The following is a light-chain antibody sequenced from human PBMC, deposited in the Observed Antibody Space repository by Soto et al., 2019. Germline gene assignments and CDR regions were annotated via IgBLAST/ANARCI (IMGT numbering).Light chain of an antibody. J-gene: IGKJ3*01. CDR3: QQYSASPRT. CDR2: SAS. CDR1: RTVDGNY. Sequence: EVVLTQSPGTLSLSPGERATLSCRAGRTVDGNYLAWYHQEPGQPPRLLIHSASTRAPGIPDRFSASGAGTDFTLTISRLEPEDSAVYYCQQYSASPRTFGPGTKVDIK. V-gene: IGKV3-20*01.